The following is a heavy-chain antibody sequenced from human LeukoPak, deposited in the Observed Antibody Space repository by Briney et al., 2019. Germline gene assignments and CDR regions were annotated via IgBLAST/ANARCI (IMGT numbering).Heavy chain of an antibody. Sequence: PSGTLSLTCTVSGGSISSSSYYWGWIRQPPGKGLEWIRSIYYSGSTYYNPSLKSRVTISVDTSKNQFSLKLSSVTAADTAVYYCAREVVVAATPDAFDIWGQGTMVTVSS. V-gene: IGHV4-39*02. D-gene: IGHD2-15*01. CDR3: AREVVVAATPDAFDI. CDR1: GGSISSSSYY. J-gene: IGHJ3*02. CDR2: IYYSGST.